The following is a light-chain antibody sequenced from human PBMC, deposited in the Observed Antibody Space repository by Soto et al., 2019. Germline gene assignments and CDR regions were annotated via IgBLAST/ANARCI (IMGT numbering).Light chain of an antibody. CDR3: QQYGSSPT. CDR1: QSISSW. Sequence: DIQMTQSPSTLYASVGDRVTITCRASQSISSWLAWYQQKPGKAPKLLIYKASSLESGVPSRFSGSGSGTDFTLTISRLEPEDFAVYYCQQYGSSPTFGGGTKVDIK. CDR2: KAS. J-gene: IGKJ4*01. V-gene: IGKV1-5*03.